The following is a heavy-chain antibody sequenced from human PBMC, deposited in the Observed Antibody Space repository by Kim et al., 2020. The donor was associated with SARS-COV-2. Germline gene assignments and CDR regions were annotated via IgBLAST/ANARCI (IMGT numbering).Heavy chain of an antibody. CDR1: GLPFSASG. CDR3: ARDKGERYSDY. Sequence: GGSLRLSCAASGLPFSASGMHWVRQAPGKGLEWVAMIWSDGSKEYYVDSVKGRFTISRDNSKNTVYLQMNSLRAEDTAVYYCARDKGERYSDYWGQGTLVIVS. D-gene: IGHD3-16*01. V-gene: IGHV3-33*01. J-gene: IGHJ4*02. CDR2: IWSDGSKE.